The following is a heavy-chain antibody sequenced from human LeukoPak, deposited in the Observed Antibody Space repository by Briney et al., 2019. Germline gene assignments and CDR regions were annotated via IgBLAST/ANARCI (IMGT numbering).Heavy chain of an antibody. Sequence: GGSLRLSCAASGSTFSSMNWVRQAPGKGLEWVSSISSSSSYIYYADSVKGRFTISRDNAKNSLYLQMNSLRAEDTAVYYCARDVLGIAESREPGRAIDSAFDIWGQGTMVTVSS. V-gene: IGHV3-21*01. CDR3: ARDVLGIAESREPGRAIDSAFDI. J-gene: IGHJ3*02. D-gene: IGHD6-13*01. CDR2: ISSSSSYI. CDR1: GSTFSS.